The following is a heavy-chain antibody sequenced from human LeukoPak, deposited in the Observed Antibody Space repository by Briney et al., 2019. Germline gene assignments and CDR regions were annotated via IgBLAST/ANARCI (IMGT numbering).Heavy chain of an antibody. CDR2: ISGSGGST. Sequence: PGGSLRLSCAASGFTFSSYAMSWVRQAPGEGLEWVSAISGSGGSTYYADSVKGRFTISRDSSKNTLYLQMNSLRAEDTAVYYCAKDEGVGKWLRFTPPYYFDYRGQGTLVTVSS. D-gene: IGHD5-12*01. CDR1: GFTFSSYA. CDR3: AKDEGVGKWLRFTPPYYFDY. V-gene: IGHV3-23*01. J-gene: IGHJ4*02.